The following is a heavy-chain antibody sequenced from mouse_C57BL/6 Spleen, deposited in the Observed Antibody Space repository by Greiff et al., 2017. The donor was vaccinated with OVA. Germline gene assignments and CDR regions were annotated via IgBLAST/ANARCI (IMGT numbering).Heavy chain of an antibody. CDR1: GYTFTDYY. CDR2: INPYNGGT. J-gene: IGHJ2*01. D-gene: IGHD1-1*01. V-gene: IGHV1-19*01. CDR3: ASYGSSSYYFDY. Sequence: EVKVVESGPVLVKPGASVKMSCKASGYTFTDYYMNWVKQSHGKSLEWIGVINPYNGGTSYNQKFKGKATLTVDKSSSTAYMELNSLTSEDSAVYYCASYGSSSYYFDYWGQGTTLTVSS.